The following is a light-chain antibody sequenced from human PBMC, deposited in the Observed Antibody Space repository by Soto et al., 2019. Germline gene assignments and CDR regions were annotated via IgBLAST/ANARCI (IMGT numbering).Light chain of an antibody. V-gene: IGLV3-27*01. J-gene: IGLJ1*01. Sequence: SYELTQPSSVPVSPGQTAMITCSGDVLAKKYARWFQQKPGQAPVLVIYKDSERPSGIPERFSGSSSGTTVTLTISGAQVEDEADYYCYSAAYNMSVFGTGTKVTV. CDR2: KDS. CDR3: YSAAYNMSV. CDR1: VLAKKY.